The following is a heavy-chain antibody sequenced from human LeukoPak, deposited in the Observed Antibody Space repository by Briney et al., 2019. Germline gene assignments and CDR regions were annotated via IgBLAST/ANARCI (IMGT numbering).Heavy chain of an antibody. J-gene: IGHJ4*02. CDR2: IYHTGNT. Sequence: SETLSLTCAVSGGSISSNNWWSWVRQPPGKGLEWIGEIYHTGNTNYNPSLKCRVTISVDKSKNQFSLKLSSVTAADTAVYYCARDHREDSSGYYAFDYWGQGTLLTVSS. CDR3: ARDHREDSSGYYAFDY. V-gene: IGHV4-4*02. CDR1: GGSISSNNW. D-gene: IGHD3-22*01.